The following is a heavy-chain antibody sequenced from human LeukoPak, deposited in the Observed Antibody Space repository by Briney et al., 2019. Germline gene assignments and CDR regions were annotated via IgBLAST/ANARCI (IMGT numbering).Heavy chain of an antibody. Sequence: GGSLRLSCAASGFTFSSYSTNWVRQAPGKGLEWVSYISSSSSTIYYADSVKGRFTISRDNAKNSLYLQMNSLRAEDTAVYYCAREDLITMIVVVSSAFDIWGQGTMVTVSS. J-gene: IGHJ3*02. CDR3: AREDLITMIVVVSSAFDI. D-gene: IGHD3-22*01. V-gene: IGHV3-48*01. CDR1: GFTFSSYS. CDR2: ISSSSSTI.